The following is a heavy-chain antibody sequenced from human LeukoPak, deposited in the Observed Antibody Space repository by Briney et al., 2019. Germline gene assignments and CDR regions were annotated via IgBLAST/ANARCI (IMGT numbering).Heavy chain of an antibody. Sequence: SETLSLTCTVSGGSMSSSSNYWGWIRQPPGKGLEWIGSIYYSGSTYYNPSLKSRVTISVDTSKKQFSLKLSSVTAADTAVYYCARHKAVAGAGTDCWGQGTLAIVSS. J-gene: IGHJ4*02. D-gene: IGHD6-13*01. CDR3: ARHKAVAGAGTDC. CDR2: IYYSGST. CDR1: GGSMSSSSNY. V-gene: IGHV4-39*01.